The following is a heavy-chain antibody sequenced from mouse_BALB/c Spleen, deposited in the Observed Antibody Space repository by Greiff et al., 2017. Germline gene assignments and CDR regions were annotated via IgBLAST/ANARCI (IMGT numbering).Heavy chain of an antibody. CDR1: GFAFSSYD. Sequence: EVQGVESGGGLVKPGGSLKLSCAASGFAFSSYDMSWVRQTPEKRLEWVAYISSGGGSTYYPDTVKGRFTISRDNAKNILYLQMSSLKSEDTAMYYCARRRGAYYRYDDAMDYWGQGTSVTVSS. V-gene: IGHV5-12-1*01. CDR3: ARRRGAYYRYDDAMDY. J-gene: IGHJ4*01. D-gene: IGHD2-14*01. CDR2: ISSGGGST.